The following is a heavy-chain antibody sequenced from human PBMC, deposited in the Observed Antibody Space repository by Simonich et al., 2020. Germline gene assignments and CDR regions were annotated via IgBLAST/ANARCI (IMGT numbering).Heavy chain of an antibody. J-gene: IGHJ4*02. CDR2: IKQDGSEK. Sequence: EVQLVESGGGLVQPGGSLRLSCAASGFTFSSYWMSWVRQAPGKGLECVTNIKQDGSEKYYGDSVKGRFTISRDNAKNSLYLQMNSLRAEDTAVYYCARDREVYGSGSYYNYWGQGTLVTVSS. V-gene: IGHV3-7*01. D-gene: IGHD3-10*01. CDR1: GFTFSSYW. CDR3: ARDREVYGSGSYYNY.